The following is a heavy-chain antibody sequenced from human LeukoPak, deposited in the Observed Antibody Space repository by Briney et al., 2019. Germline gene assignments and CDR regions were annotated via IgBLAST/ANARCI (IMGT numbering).Heavy chain of an antibody. CDR1: GFTFSSYA. J-gene: IGHJ4*02. CDR2: ISYGGSNK. CDR3: ARSGSPDY. Sequence: PGRSLRLSCAASGFTFSSYAMHWVRQAPGKGLEWVAVISYGGSNKYYADSVKGRFTISRDNSKNTLYLQMNSLRAEDTAVYYCARSGSPDYWGQGTLVTVSS. D-gene: IGHD5-12*01. V-gene: IGHV3-30-3*01.